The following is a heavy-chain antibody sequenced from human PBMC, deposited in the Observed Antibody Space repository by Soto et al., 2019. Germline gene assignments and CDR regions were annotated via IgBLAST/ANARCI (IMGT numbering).Heavy chain of an antibody. V-gene: IGHV3-53*01. Sequence: EVQLVESGGGLIQPGGSLRLSCAASGFTVSSNYMSWVRQAPGKGLEWGSVIYSGGSTYYADSVKGRFTISRDNSKNTLYLQMNILRAEDTAVYYCARHITMDPLLVYWGQGTLVTVSS. J-gene: IGHJ4*02. CDR3: ARHITMDPLLVY. CDR2: IYSGGST. D-gene: IGHD3-10*01. CDR1: GFTVSSNY.